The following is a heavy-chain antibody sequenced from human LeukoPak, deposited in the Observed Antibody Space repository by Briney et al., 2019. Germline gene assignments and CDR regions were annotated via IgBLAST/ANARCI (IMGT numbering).Heavy chain of an antibody. CDR3: ARHDSSGYDAFDI. V-gene: IGHV1-2*02. J-gene: IGHJ3*02. CDR2: INPNSGGT. D-gene: IGHD3-22*01. CDR1: GYTFTGYY. Sequence: ASVKVSCKASGYTFTGYYMHWVRQAPGQGLEWMGWINPNSGGTNYAQKFQGRVTMTRDTSISTVYMELSRLRSDDTAVYYCARHDSSGYDAFDIWGQGTMVTVSS.